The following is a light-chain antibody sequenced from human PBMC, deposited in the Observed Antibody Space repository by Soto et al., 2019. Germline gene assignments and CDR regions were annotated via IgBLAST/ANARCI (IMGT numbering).Light chain of an antibody. CDR2: RNN. V-gene: IGLV1-44*01. CDR3: ATWDASLDGMV. Sequence: QSVLTQPPSASGTPGQRVTISCSGSSSNIGSNTVNWYHQLPGTAPKLLIYRNNQRPSGVPDRVSGSKSGTSASLTISGLQSEDEADYYCATWDASLDGMVFGGGTKLNVL. CDR1: SSNIGSNT. J-gene: IGLJ2*01.